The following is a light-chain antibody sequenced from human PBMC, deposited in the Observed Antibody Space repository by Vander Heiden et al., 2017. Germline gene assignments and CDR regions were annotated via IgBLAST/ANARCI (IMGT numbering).Light chain of an antibody. CDR1: QIISSNY. CDR2: EAY. Sequence: EITLTRYPATLSLSPGDGATLSCGARQIISSNYLAWYQQKPGLAPRLLIYEAYSRAAGIPDRFSGSGSGTDFTLTINRLEPEDFGIYYCQHYDNSPPYTFGQGTKLEIK. V-gene: IGKV3D-20*01. J-gene: IGKJ2*01. CDR3: QHYDNSPPYT.